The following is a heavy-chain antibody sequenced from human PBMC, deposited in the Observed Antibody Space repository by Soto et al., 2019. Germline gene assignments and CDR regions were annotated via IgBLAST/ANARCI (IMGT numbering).Heavy chain of an antibody. D-gene: IGHD6-13*01. Sequence: GGSLRLSCAASGFTFITYAMHWVRQAPGKGLEWVAVISNDGSSKYYEDSVEGRFTISRDNSKNTLYLQMNSLRAEDTAVYYCAKDGFASSSWYEQVDYWGQGTLVTVSS. CDR3: AKDGFASSSWYEQVDY. V-gene: IGHV3-30*18. J-gene: IGHJ4*02. CDR1: GFTFITYA. CDR2: ISNDGSSK.